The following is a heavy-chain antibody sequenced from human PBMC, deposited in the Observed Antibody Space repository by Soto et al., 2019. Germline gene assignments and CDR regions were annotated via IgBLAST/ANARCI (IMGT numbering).Heavy chain of an antibody. CDR3: VGDDICFWAY. V-gene: IGHV3-21*01. CDR1: GFTFSPYS. Sequence: EVQLVESGGGLVKPGGSLRLSCAASGFTFSPYSMNWVRQAQGKGLEWVSSISSRSDYIYYADSVKGRFTISRDNAQNSLYLQMNSLRAEDTAVYYFVGDDICFWAYWGQGPLVTVSS. J-gene: IGHJ4*01. CDR2: ISSRSDYI. D-gene: IGHD3-10*02.